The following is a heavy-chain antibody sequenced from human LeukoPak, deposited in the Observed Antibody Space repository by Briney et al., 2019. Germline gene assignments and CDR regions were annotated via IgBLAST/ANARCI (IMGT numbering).Heavy chain of an antibody. V-gene: IGHV3-30*02. CDR3: AKDRGSSGWADY. J-gene: IGHJ4*02. CDR2: IRYDGSNK. D-gene: IGHD6-19*01. CDR1: GFTFSSYV. Sequence: PGGALRLSCAAAGFTFSSYVMHWVRQAPGKGREWGAVIRYDGSNKYYADSEKGRSTISRDNYQTTLYLQINSLRAEDTAVYYCAKDRGSSGWADYWGQGTLVTVSS.